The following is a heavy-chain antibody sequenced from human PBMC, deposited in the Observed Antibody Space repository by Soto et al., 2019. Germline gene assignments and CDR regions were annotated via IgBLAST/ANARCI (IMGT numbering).Heavy chain of an antibody. J-gene: IGHJ4*01. CDR3: ARPAEEYDSSGYYPYYFDY. CDR2: ISAYNGNT. CDR1: GSTFTSSG. Sequence: ASVKVSCKASGSTFTSSGISRVLQAPGQGLEWMGWISAYNGNTNYAQKLQGRVTMTTDTSTSTAYMELRSLRSDDTAVYYCARPAEEYDSSGYYPYYFDYWG. D-gene: IGHD3-22*01. V-gene: IGHV1-18*01.